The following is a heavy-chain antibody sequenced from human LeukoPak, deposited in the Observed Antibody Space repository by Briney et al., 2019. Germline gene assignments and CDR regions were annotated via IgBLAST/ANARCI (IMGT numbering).Heavy chain of an antibody. J-gene: IGHJ6*02. CDR3: ARDRSSTSLYGMDV. Sequence: PGGSLRLSCAASGFTLSSYGMPWVRQAPGKGLEWVAVIWYDGSNQNYADSVKGRFTISRDNSKNTLYLQLNSLRAEDTAVYYCARDRSSTSLYGMDVWGQGTTVTVSS. CDR2: IWYDGSNQ. V-gene: IGHV3-33*01. CDR1: GFTLSSYG. D-gene: IGHD2-2*01.